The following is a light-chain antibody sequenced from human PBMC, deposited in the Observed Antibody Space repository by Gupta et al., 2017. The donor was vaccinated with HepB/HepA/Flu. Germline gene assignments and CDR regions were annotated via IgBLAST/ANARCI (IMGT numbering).Light chain of an antibody. J-gene: IGLJ1*01. CDR2: DVS. Sequence: QSALTQPRSVSGSPGQSVTISCTGTSSDVGDYNYVSWYQHHPGKAPKLMISDVSKRPSGVPDRFSGSKSGNTASLTISGLQAEDEAFYYCCSYAGSYNYVFGTGTKVTVL. V-gene: IGLV2-11*01. CDR3: CSYAGSYNYV. CDR1: SSDVGDYNY.